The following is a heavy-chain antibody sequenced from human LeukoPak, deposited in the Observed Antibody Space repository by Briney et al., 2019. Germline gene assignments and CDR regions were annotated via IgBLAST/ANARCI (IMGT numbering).Heavy chain of an antibody. Sequence: GGSLRLSCAASGFTFSSYSMNWVRQTPGKGLEWVSSISSSSSYIYYADSVKGRFTISRDNAKNSLYLQMNSLRAEDTAVYYCARVAHRGGAVAGIDYWGQGTLVTVSS. CDR3: ARVAHRGGAVAGIDY. D-gene: IGHD6-19*01. CDR1: GFTFSSYS. J-gene: IGHJ4*02. V-gene: IGHV3-21*01. CDR2: ISSSSSYI.